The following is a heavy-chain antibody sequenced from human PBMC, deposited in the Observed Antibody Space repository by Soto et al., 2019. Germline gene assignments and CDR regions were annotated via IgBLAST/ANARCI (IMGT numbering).Heavy chain of an antibody. CDR3: ARGTTTSAFSAMDV. J-gene: IGHJ6*02. Sequence: ESGGGVVQPGRSLRLSCAAAGFTCSNNAMDWVRQAPGKGLEWVAVISYDGSNKYIAESVEGRFTISRDNSKNTLFLQMNSLRAEDTAVYYCARGTTTSAFSAMDVWGQGTTVTVSS. D-gene: IGHD1-1*01. V-gene: IGHV3-30-3*01. CDR1: GFTCSNNA. CDR2: ISYDGSNK.